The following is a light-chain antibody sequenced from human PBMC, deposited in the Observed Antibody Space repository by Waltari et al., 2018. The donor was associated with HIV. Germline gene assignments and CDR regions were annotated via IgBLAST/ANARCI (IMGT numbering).Light chain of an antibody. CDR3: QAWDSSTYV. Sequence: SYELTQPPSVSVSPGQTASITCSGAQLGDKYACWYQQKPGQSPGLVTYQDGKRPSGIPERFSGSNSGNTATLTISGTQAMDEADYYCQAWDSSTYVFGTGTKVTVL. J-gene: IGLJ1*01. CDR1: QLGDKY. V-gene: IGLV3-1*01. CDR2: QDG.